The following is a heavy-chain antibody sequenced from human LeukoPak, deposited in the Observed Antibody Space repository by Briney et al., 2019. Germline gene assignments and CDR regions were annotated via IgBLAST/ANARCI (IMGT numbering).Heavy chain of an antibody. CDR2: ISSKSPSI. J-gene: IGHJ4*02. V-gene: IGHV3-48*01. Sequence: GGSLRLSCAASGFMFSSYSMKWVRQAPGKGLEWISYISSKSPSIYYADSVKGRFTVSRDNAESSLYLHMSSLRAEDAAVYYCATGMWGYCSRISCPLDYWGQGTLVTVSS. CDR1: GFMFSSYS. D-gene: IGHD2-2*01. CDR3: ATGMWGYCSRISCPLDY.